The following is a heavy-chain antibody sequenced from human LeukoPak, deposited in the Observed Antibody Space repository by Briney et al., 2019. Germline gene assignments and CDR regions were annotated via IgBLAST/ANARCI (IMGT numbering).Heavy chain of an antibody. CDR1: GFTFNNYG. V-gene: IGHV3-30*02. CDR3: ARGTYYYDSSGYGPLGY. J-gene: IGHJ4*02. D-gene: IGHD3-22*01. Sequence: PGGSLRLSCAASGFTFNNYGMHWVRQAPGKGLEWVAFIRYNGNNQYYADSVKGRFTISRDNSKNTLYLQMNSLRAEDTAVYYCARGTYYYDSSGYGPLGYWGQGTLVTVSS. CDR2: IRYNGNNQ.